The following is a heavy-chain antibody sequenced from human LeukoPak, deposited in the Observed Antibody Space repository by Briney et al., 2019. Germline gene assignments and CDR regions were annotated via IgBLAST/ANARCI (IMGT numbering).Heavy chain of an antibody. CDR3: ARPRNYYDSSGYYPPHAFDI. CDR2: IIPIFGTT. Sequence: SVKVSCKAHGGTFSTYTITWVRQAPGQGLEWMGGIIPIFGTTNYAQKFQGRVTITADGSTSTAYMELSSLRSEDTAVYYCARPRNYYDSSGYYPPHAFDIWGQGTMVTVSS. V-gene: IGHV1-69*13. D-gene: IGHD3-22*01. J-gene: IGHJ3*02. CDR1: GGTFSTYT.